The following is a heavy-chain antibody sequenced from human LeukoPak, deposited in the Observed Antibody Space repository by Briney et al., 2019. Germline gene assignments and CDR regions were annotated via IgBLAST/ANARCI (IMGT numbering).Heavy chain of an antibody. CDR1: GYSISSAYY. CDR3: AREKSSSYGLAQH. D-gene: IGHD3-22*01. CDR2: IYHSGST. Sequence: SEILSRTCCVSGYSISSAYYWGWIRQPPGKGLEWIGSIYHSGSTYYNPSLKSRVTLSVDTSTNQLFLKLSSVTAADTAVYYCAREKSSSYGLAQHWGQGTLVIVSS. J-gene: IGHJ1*01. V-gene: IGHV4-38-2*02.